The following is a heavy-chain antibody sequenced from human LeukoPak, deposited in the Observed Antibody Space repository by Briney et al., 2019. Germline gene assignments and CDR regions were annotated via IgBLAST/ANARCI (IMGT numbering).Heavy chain of an antibody. V-gene: IGHV1-69*06. D-gene: IGHD3-22*01. Sequence: ASVKVSCKASGYTFTGYYMHWVRQAPGQGLEWMGGIIPIFGTANYAQKFQGRVTITADKSTSTAYMELSSLRSEDTAVYYCARPLLPYSSGYNQGYDYWGQGTLVTVSS. CDR2: IIPIFGTA. CDR1: GYTFTGYY. CDR3: ARPLLPYSSGYNQGYDY. J-gene: IGHJ4*02.